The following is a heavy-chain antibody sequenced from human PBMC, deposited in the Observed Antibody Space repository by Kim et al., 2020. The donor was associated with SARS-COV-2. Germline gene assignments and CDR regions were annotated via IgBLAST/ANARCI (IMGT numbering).Heavy chain of an antibody. CDR3: AKAPNAYYYYGMDV. CDR1: GFTFSSYA. CDR2: ISGSGGST. J-gene: IGHJ6*02. V-gene: IGHV3-23*01. Sequence: GGSLRLSCAASGFTFSSYAMSWVRQAPGKGLEWVSAISGSGGSTYYADSVKGQFTITRDNSKNTLYLQMNSLRAEDTAVYYCAKAPNAYYYYGMDVWGQGTTVTVSS.